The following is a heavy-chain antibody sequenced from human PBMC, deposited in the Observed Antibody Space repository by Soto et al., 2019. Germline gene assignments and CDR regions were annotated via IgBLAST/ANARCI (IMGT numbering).Heavy chain of an antibody. Sequence: EVQLVESGGGLVQPGGSLRLSCVVSGFTFSTYWMSWVRQAPGKGLEWVANIKEDGSEKYYLDSVKGRFTIYRDNAKNSMYLQMNSPRAEDTAVYYCARDKVVGPTTLDYWGQGTLVTVSS. CDR1: GFTFSTYW. CDR3: ARDKVVGPTTLDY. D-gene: IGHD1-26*01. CDR2: IKEDGSEK. V-gene: IGHV3-7*03. J-gene: IGHJ4*02.